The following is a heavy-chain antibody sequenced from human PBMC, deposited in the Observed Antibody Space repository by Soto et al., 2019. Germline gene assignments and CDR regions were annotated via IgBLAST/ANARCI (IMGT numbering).Heavy chain of an antibody. CDR2: IYSGGST. J-gene: IGHJ4*02. D-gene: IGHD2-2*01. Sequence: GGSLRLSCAASGFTVSSNYMSWVRQAPGKGLEWVSVIYSGGSTYYADSVKGRFTISRHNSKNTLYLQMNSLRAEETAVYYCASHCSSTSCPGFYFDYWGQGTLVTVSS. V-gene: IGHV3-53*04. CDR3: ASHCSSTSCPGFYFDY. CDR1: GFTVSSNY.